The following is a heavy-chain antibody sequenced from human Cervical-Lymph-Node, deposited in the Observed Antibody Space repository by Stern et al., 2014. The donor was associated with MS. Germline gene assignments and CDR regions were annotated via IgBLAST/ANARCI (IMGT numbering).Heavy chain of an antibody. V-gene: IGHV2-5*02. Sequence: QVTLRESGPSLVKPTQTLTLTCTFSVFSLSTSGLGVGCIRQPPGEALDWLAYIYWDDQKRYSPSLKSRLTITKDTSKNQVVLTLTNVDPVDTATYYCAHRTAGPFDYWGQGTLVTVSS. CDR3: AHRTAGPFDY. CDR2: IYWDDQK. CDR1: VFSLSTSGLG. J-gene: IGHJ4*02.